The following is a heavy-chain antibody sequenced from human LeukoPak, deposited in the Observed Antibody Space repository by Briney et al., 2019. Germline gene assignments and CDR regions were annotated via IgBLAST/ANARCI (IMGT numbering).Heavy chain of an antibody. CDR3: ARALQYYYDSSGYLWDFDY. CDR1: GGTFSSYA. Sequence: GASVKVSCKASGGTFSSYAISWVRQAPGQGLEWMGGIIPIFGTANYAQKFQGRVTITADESTSTAYMELSSLRSEDTAVYYCARALQYYYDSSGYLWDFDYWGQGTLVTVSS. D-gene: IGHD3-22*01. CDR2: IIPIFGTA. J-gene: IGHJ4*02. V-gene: IGHV1-69*13.